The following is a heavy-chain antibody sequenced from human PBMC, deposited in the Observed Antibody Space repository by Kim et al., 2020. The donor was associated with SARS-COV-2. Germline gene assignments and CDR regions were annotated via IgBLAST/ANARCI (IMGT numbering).Heavy chain of an antibody. D-gene: IGHD6-19*01. CDR3: ARDGSGYSSGWYSYFDY. V-gene: IGHV3-48*02. Sequence: GGSLRLSCAASGFTFSSYSMNWVRQAPGKGLEWVSYISSSSRTIYYADSVKGRFTISRDNAKNSLYLQMNSLRDEDTAVYYCARDGSGYSSGWYSYFDYWGQGTLVTVSS. CDR1: GFTFSSYS. CDR2: ISSSSRTI. J-gene: IGHJ4*02.